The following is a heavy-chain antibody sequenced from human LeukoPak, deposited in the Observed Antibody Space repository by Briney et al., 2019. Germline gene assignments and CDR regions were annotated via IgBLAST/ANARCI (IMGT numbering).Heavy chain of an antibody. CDR2: TYYRSKWYN. CDR1: GDSVSSNSAA. Sequence: SQTLSLTCAISGDSVSSNSAAWNWIRQSPSRGLEWLGRTYYRSKWYNDYAVSVKSRITINPDTSKKQFSLQLNSVTPEDTAVYYCARDQLLWFGELFPFDYWGQGTLVTVSS. J-gene: IGHJ4*02. V-gene: IGHV6-1*01. CDR3: ARDQLLWFGELFPFDY. D-gene: IGHD3-10*01.